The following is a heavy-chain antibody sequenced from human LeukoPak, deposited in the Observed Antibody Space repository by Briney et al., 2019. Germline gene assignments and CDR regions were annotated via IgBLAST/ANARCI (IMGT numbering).Heavy chain of an antibody. CDR2: ISTYNGNT. J-gene: IGHJ5*02. CDR1: VYTFTSYG. D-gene: IGHD6-19*01. V-gene: IGHV1-18*01. Sequence: ASVKVSCKASVYTFTSYGISWVRQAPGQGLEWMGWISTYNGNTNYAQKLQGRVTMTTDTSTSTAYMELRSLRSDDTAVYYCARVYTGGSGWYHNWFDPWGQGTLVTVSS. CDR3: ARVYTGGSGWYHNWFDP.